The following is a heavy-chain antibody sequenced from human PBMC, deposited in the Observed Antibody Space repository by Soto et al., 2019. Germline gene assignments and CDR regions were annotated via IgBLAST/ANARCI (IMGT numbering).Heavy chain of an antibody. CDR3: ASNRCGGDCYHALYYFDY. J-gene: IGHJ4*02. CDR2: IIPIFGTA. V-gene: IGHV1-69*06. CDR1: GGTFSSYA. D-gene: IGHD2-21*02. Sequence: QVQLVQSGAEVKKPGSSVKVSCKASGGTFSSYAISWVRQAPGQGLEWMGGIIPIFGTANYAQKFQSRVTITADKSTSTAYMELSSLRSEDTAVYYCASNRCGGDCYHALYYFDYWGQGTLVTVSS.